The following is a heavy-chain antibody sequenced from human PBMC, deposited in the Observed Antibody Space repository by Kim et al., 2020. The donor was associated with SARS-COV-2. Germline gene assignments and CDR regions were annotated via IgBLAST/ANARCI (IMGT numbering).Heavy chain of an antibody. Sequence: SVQGQVTISADKSISTAYLQWSSLKASDTAMYYCARGRYGSGSYYMGFDYWGQGTLVTVSS. J-gene: IGHJ4*02. V-gene: IGHV5-51*01. D-gene: IGHD3-10*01. CDR3: ARGRYGSGSYYMGFDY.